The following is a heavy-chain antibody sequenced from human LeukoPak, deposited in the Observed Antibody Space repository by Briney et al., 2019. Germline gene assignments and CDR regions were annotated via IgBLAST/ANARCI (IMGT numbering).Heavy chain of an antibody. Sequence: GGSLRLSCAASGFTFSNFAMSWVRRAPGKGLGWVSTISGSGGNIYYADSVKGRFTISRDNSKDTLYLQTDSLRAEDTAVYYCAKDICCGSLFDHWGQGTLVTVSS. J-gene: IGHJ4*02. CDR2: ISGSGGNI. CDR3: AKDICCGSLFDH. CDR1: GFTFSNFA. V-gene: IGHV3-23*01. D-gene: IGHD2-15*01.